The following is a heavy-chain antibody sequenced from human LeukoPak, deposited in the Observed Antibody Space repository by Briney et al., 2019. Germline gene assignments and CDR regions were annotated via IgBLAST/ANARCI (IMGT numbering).Heavy chain of an antibody. Sequence: GGSLRLSCAASGFTFSSYSINWVRQAPGKGLEWVSSISSSSSYIYYADSVKGRFTISRDNAKNSLYLQMYSLRAEDTAVYYCARVSKLLWFGESDYWGQGTLVTVSS. CDR2: ISSSSSYI. CDR3: ARVSKLLWFGESDY. D-gene: IGHD3-10*01. V-gene: IGHV3-21*01. CDR1: GFTFSSYS. J-gene: IGHJ4*02.